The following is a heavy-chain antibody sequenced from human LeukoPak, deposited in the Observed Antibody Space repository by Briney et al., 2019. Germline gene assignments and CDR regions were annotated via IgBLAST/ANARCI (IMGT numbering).Heavy chain of an antibody. J-gene: IGHJ5*02. CDR1: GGSISSYY. CDR3: ARDFGSPTHGYWFDP. Sequence: SETLSLTCTVSGGSISSYYWSWIRQPPGKGLEWIGYIHYSGSTNYNPSLKSRVTISVDTSKNQFSLKLSSVTAADTAVYYCARDFGSPTHGYWFDPWGQGTLVTVSS. CDR2: IHYSGST. D-gene: IGHD3-16*01. V-gene: IGHV4-59*12.